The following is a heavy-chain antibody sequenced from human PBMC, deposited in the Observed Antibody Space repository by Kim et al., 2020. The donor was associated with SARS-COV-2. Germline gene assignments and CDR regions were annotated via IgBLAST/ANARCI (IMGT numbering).Heavy chain of an antibody. J-gene: IGHJ4*02. CDR3: SRGQDRAKTGY. D-gene: IGHD1-26*01. CDR2: IHPTGTT. V-gene: IGHV4-34*01. CDR1: GESFSAYY. Sequence: SETLSLTCGVNGESFSAYYWSLIRQPPGMGLEWLAEIHPTGTTHYNPSLGGRVTISVDRARNQFSLNLKSVTTADTAVYFCSRGQDRAKTGYWGQGSLV.